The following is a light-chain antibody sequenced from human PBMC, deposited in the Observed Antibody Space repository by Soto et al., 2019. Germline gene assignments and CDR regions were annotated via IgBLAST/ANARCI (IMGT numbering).Light chain of an antibody. CDR2: AAS. Sequence: DIQMTQSPSSLSASVGERVAITCRASQAINNYLACYQQKPGKFPKLLIYAASTLHPGVPSRFSGSGSGTDFTLTISSLQPEDVATYYCQKYNSAPLTFGPGTRLEN. V-gene: IGKV1-27*01. J-gene: IGKJ5*01. CDR1: QAINNY. CDR3: QKYNSAPLT.